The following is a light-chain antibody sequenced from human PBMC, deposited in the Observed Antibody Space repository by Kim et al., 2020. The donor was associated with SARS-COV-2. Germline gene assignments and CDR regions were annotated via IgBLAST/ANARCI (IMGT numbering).Light chain of an antibody. CDR1: ALPKQY. V-gene: IGLV3-25*03. CDR3: QSADSSGSYQV. J-gene: IGLJ3*02. CDR2: KDT. Sequence: AGQTARITCFGDALPKQYAYWYKQKPGQAPVLVLYKDTERPSGIPERFSGSSSGTTVTLTISGVQAEDEADYYCQSADSSGSYQVFGGGTKVTVL.